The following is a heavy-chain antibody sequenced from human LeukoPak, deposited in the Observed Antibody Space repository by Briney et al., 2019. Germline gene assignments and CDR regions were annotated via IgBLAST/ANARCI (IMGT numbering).Heavy chain of an antibody. Sequence: GESLKISCKASGYSFTTYWIAWVRQMPGNGLEWMGIIYPGDSDLRYSPSFQGQVTISADKSISTACLQWSSLKASDTAMYYCARLGCSGGYCYNGMDVWGQGTTVTVSS. D-gene: IGHD2-15*01. CDR3: ARLGCSGGYCYNGMDV. CDR1: GYSFTTYW. J-gene: IGHJ6*02. CDR2: IYPGDSDL. V-gene: IGHV5-51*01.